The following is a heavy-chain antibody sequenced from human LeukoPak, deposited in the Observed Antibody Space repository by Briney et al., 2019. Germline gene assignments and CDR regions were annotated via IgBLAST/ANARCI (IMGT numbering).Heavy chain of an antibody. J-gene: IGHJ6*03. CDR1: GGSISSYY. V-gene: IGHV4-59*01. D-gene: IGHD1-1*01. Sequence: PSETPSLTCTVSGGSISSYYWSWIRQPPGKGLEWFGYIYDSGTTNYNPSLKSRVTISVDTSKNQFSLKLSSVTAADTAVYFCARVSWFPGTSYYYMDVWGKGTTVTVSS. CDR2: IYDSGTT. CDR3: ARVSWFPGTSYYYMDV.